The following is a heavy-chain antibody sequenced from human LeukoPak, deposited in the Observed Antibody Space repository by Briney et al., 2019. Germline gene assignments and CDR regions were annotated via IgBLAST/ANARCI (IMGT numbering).Heavy chain of an antibody. Sequence: ASMKVSCKASGYTFTNYGISWVRQAPGQGLEWMGWISAYNGYTNYAQKLQGRVTMTTDTSTSTAYMELRSRRSDDTAVYYCARNQRRFYDEADYWGQGTLVTVSS. CDR3: ARNQRRFYDEADY. CDR1: GYTFTNYG. D-gene: IGHD3-16*01. CDR2: ISAYNGYT. J-gene: IGHJ4*02. V-gene: IGHV1-18*01.